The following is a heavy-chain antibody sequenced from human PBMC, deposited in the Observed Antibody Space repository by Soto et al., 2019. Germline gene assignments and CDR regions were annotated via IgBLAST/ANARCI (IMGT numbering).Heavy chain of an antibody. J-gene: IGHJ4*02. CDR1: RFTFSSYA. CDR3: ATPRGYSFPGVDY. D-gene: IGHD5-18*01. V-gene: IGHV3-23*01. Sequence: GGSLRLSCAASRFTFSSYAMSWVRQAPGKGLEWVSAISGSGGGTYYADSVKGRFTISRDNSKNTLYLQMNSLRAEDTAVYYCATPRGYSFPGVDYWGQGTLVTVSS. CDR2: ISGSGGGT.